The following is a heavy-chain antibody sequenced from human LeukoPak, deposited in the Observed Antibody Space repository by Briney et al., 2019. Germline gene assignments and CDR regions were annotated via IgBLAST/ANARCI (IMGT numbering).Heavy chain of an antibody. Sequence: GGSLRLSCTASGLTFSTSGFNWVRQAPGKGLEWVASIGPTGSDRYHADSIKGRFTISRDNANNFLYLQMNSLRAEDTDVYYCATETNGRHYDYWGQGTLLTVSS. CDR2: IGPTGSDR. CDR1: GLTFSTSG. CDR3: ATETNGRHYDY. V-gene: IGHV3-21*06. D-gene: IGHD1-14*01. J-gene: IGHJ4*02.